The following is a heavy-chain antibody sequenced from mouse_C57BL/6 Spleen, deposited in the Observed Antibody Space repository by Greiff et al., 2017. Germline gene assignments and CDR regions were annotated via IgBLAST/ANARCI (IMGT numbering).Heavy chain of an antibody. CDR2: IHPNSGST. Sequence: VQLQQPGAELVKPGASVKLSCKASGYTFTSYWMHWVKQRPGQGLEWIGMIHPNSGSTNYNEKFKSKATLTVDKSSSTAYMQLSSLTSEDSAVYYCARALYDYEFDYWGQGTTLTVSS. J-gene: IGHJ2*01. CDR3: ARALYDYEFDY. D-gene: IGHD2-4*01. V-gene: IGHV1-64*01. CDR1: GYTFTSYW.